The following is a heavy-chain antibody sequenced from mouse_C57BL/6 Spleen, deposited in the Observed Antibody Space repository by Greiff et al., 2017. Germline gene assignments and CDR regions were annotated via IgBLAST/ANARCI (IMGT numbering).Heavy chain of an antibody. Sequence: EVQGVESGGGLVKPGGSLKLSCAASGFTFSSYTMSWVRQTPEKRLEWVATISGGGGNTYYPDSVKGRFTISRDNAKNTLYLQMSSLRSEDTALYYCARHRDYDAWFAYWGQGTLVTVSA. CDR3: ARHRDYDAWFAY. CDR2: ISGGGGNT. V-gene: IGHV5-9*01. D-gene: IGHD2-4*01. CDR1: GFTFSSYT. J-gene: IGHJ3*01.